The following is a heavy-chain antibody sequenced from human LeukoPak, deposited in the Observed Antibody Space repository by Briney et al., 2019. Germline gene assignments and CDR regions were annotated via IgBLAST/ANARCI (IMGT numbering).Heavy chain of an antibody. J-gene: IGHJ4*02. CDR1: GGSISSYY. V-gene: IGHV4-4*07. D-gene: IGHD1-26*01. Sequence: SETLSLTCTVSGGSISSYYWTWMRQPAGKGLEWIGRIYPSGSTNYNPALKSRVTMSVDTSKNQFSLKLSSVTAADTAVYYCARENSGSYREFDYWGQGTLVTVSS. CDR2: IYPSGST. CDR3: ARENSGSYREFDY.